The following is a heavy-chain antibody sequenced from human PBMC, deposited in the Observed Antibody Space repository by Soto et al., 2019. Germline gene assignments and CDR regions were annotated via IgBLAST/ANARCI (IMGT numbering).Heavy chain of an antibody. V-gene: IGHV3-23*01. J-gene: IGHJ5*02. CDR2: IDGSGGIT. Sequence: QLLQSGGGLVQPGGSLTLSCAASGFTFGTTDMSWVRQAPGEGLEWVSTIDGSGGITYYADSVKGRFTISRDNSSNTVYLQMHSLRGDDTALYYCVKNSGWFNTWGQGALVTVSS. CDR3: VKNSGWFNT. CDR1: GFTFGTTD. D-gene: IGHD3-10*01.